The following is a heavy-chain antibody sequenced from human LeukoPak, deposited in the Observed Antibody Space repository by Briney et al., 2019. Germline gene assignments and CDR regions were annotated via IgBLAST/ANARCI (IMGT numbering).Heavy chain of an antibody. CDR3: ARIPAFWSGYYRSGGFDY. D-gene: IGHD3-3*01. CDR2: IYTSGST. J-gene: IGHJ4*02. V-gene: IGHV4-61*02. CDR1: GGSISSGSYY. Sequence: SQTLSLTCTVSGGSISSGSYYWSWIRQPAGKGLEWIGRIYTSGSTNYNPSLKSRVTISVDTSKNQFSLKLSSVTAADTAVYYCARIPAFWSGYYRSGGFDYWGQGTLVTVSS.